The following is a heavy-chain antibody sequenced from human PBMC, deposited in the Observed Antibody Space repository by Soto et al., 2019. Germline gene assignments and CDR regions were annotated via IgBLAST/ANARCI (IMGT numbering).Heavy chain of an antibody. Sequence: GGSLRLSCAASGFTFSSYSMNWVRQAPGKGLEWVSSISSSSSYIYYADSVKGRFTISRDNAKNSLYLQMNSLRAEDTAVYYCARDQVPRGVRFPGIDYWGQGTLVTVSS. D-gene: IGHD3-10*01. CDR2: ISSSSSYI. CDR3: ARDQVPRGVRFPGIDY. V-gene: IGHV3-21*01. CDR1: GFTFSSYS. J-gene: IGHJ4*02.